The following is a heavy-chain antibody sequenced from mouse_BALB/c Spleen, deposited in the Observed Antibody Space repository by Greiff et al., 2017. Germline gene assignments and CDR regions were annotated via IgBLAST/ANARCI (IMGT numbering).Heavy chain of an antibody. Sequence: QVQLQQSGAELVRPGTSVKMSCKAAGYTFTNYWIGWVKQRPGHGLEWIGDIYPGGGYTNYNEKFKGKATLTADTSSRTAYMQLSSLTSEDSAIYYCASPLYDGYYVWFAYWGQGTLVTVSA. CDR3: ASPLYDGYYVWFAY. V-gene: IGHV1-63*02. CDR1: GYTFTNYW. CDR2: IYPGGGYT. J-gene: IGHJ3*01. D-gene: IGHD2-3*01.